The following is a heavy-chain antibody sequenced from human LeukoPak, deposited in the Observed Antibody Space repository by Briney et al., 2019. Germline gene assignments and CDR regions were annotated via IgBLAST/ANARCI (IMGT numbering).Heavy chain of an antibody. CDR1: GGSISSYY. D-gene: IGHD6-19*01. CDR3: ARVGYSSGWYFDL. Sequence: PSATLSLTYTVSGGSISSYYWSWIRQPAGKGLEWIGRIYTSGSTNYNPSLKSRVTMSVDTSKNQFSLKLSSVTAADTAVYYCARVGYSSGWYFDLWGRGTLVTVSS. CDR2: IYTSGST. V-gene: IGHV4-4*07. J-gene: IGHJ2*01.